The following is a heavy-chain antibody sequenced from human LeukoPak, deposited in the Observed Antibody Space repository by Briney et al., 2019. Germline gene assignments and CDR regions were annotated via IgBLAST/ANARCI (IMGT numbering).Heavy chain of an antibody. J-gene: IGHJ4*02. D-gene: IGHD5-18*01. CDR1: GFTFSSYS. CDR2: ISSSSSYI. V-gene: IGHV3-21*01. Sequence: GGSLRLSCAASGFTFSSYSMNWVRQAPGKGLEWVSSISSSSSYIYYADSVKGRFTISRDNSKNALYLQMNSLRAEDTAVYYCARDGRYSYGTGTFDYWGQGTLVTVSS. CDR3: ARDGRYSYGTGTFDY.